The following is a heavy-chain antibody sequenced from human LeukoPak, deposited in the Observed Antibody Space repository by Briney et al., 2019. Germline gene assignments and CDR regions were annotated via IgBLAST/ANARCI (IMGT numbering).Heavy chain of an antibody. CDR2: IYYSGST. J-gene: IGHJ3*02. CDR1: GXSISSYY. V-gene: IGHV4-59*01. CDR3: ARTAAAGAFDI. Sequence: SETLSLTCTVSGXSISSYYWSWIRQPPGKGLEWIGYIYYSGSTNYNPSPKSRVTISVDTSKNQFSLKLSSVTAADTAVYYCARTAAAGAFDIWGQGTMVTVSS. D-gene: IGHD6-13*01.